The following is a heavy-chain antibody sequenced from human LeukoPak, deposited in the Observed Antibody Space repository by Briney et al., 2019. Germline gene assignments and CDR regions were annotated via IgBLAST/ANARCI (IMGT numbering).Heavy chain of an antibody. J-gene: IGHJ4*02. V-gene: IGHV4-34*01. CDR2: VNHIGST. Sequence: PSETLSLTCAVYGGSFSGCYWSWIRQPPGKGLEWIGEVNHIGSTNYSPSLKSRLTISVDTPKNQFSLKLSSVTAADTAVYYCARGRGYSYEVGFDYWGQGTLVTVSS. CDR3: ARGRGYSYEVGFDY. CDR1: GGSFSGCY. D-gene: IGHD5-18*01.